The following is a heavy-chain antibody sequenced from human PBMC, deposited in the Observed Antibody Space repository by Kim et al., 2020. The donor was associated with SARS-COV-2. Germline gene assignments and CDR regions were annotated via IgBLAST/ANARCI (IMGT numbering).Heavy chain of an antibody. J-gene: IGHJ3*02. V-gene: IGHV3-30*01. CDR3: ARDDRGGTIAVAVYAFDI. D-gene: IGHD6-19*01. Sequence: KGRFTISRDNSKNTLYLQMNSLRAEDTAVYYCARDDRGGTIAVAVYAFDIWGQGTMVTVSS.